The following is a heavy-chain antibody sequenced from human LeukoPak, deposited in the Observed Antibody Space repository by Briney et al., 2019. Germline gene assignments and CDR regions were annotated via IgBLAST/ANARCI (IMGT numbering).Heavy chain of an antibody. D-gene: IGHD2-2*01. CDR3: ARAYCTTISCYSHDAFDI. CDR2: ISGSGGGT. CDR1: GFTFSTYA. V-gene: IGHV3-23*01. J-gene: IGHJ3*02. Sequence: GGSLRLSCAASGFTFSTYAMSWVRQAAGKGLEWVSLISGSGGGTYYADSVKGRFTISRDNSKNTLYLQLNSLRAEDTAVYYCARAYCTTISCYSHDAFDIWGQGTMVTVSS.